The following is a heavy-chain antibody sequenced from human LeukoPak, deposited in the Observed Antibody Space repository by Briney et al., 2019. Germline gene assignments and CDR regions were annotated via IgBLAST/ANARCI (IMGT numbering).Heavy chain of an antibody. V-gene: IGHV3-9*01. J-gene: IGHJ5*02. D-gene: IGHD2-15*01. CDR2: ISWNSGSI. Sequence: PGGSLRLSCAASGFTFDDYAMHWVRQAPGKGLEWVSGISWNSGSIGYADSVKGRFTISRDNAKNSLYLQMNSLRAEDTAVYYCASQGYCSGGSCPFDPWGQGTLVTVSS. CDR1: GFTFDDYA. CDR3: ASQGYCSGGSCPFDP.